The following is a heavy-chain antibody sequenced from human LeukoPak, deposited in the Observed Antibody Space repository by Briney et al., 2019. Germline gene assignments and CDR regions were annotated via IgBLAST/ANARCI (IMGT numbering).Heavy chain of an antibody. CDR1: GFTFSSYA. V-gene: IGHV3-23*01. CDR3: AKGREAVAGFFDY. Sequence: GGSLRLSCAVSGFTFSSYAMSWVRQAPGKGLEWVSVISGSGGRYYADSVKGRFTISRDNSKNTLYLQMNSLRAEDTAVYYCAKGREAVAGFFDYWGQGTLVTVSS. D-gene: IGHD6-19*01. J-gene: IGHJ4*02. CDR2: ISGSGGR.